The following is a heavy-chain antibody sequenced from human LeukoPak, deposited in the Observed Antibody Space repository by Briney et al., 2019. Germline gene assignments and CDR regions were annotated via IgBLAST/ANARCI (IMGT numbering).Heavy chain of an antibody. CDR3: ARHFLWFGELMAFYY. D-gene: IGHD3-10*01. CDR2: IYYSGST. J-gene: IGHJ4*02. V-gene: IGHV4-59*08. CDR1: GGSISSYY. Sequence: SETLSLTCTVSGGSISSYYWSWIRQPPGKGLEWIGYIYYSGSTNYNPSLKSRVTISVDTSKNQFSLKLSSVTAADAAVYYCARHFLWFGELMAFYYWGQGTLVTVSS.